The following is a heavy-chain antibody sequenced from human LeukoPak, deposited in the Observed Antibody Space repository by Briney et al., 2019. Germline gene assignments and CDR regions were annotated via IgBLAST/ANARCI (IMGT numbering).Heavy chain of an antibody. CDR1: GGSFSGYY. D-gene: IGHD4-17*01. Sequence: SETLSLTCAVYGGSFSGYYWSWIRQPPGKGLEWIGEINHSGSTNYNPSLKSRVTISVDTSKNQFSLKLSSVTAADTAVYYRARGRRLRNYYYYYMDVWGKGTTVTVSS. CDR2: INHSGST. J-gene: IGHJ6*03. V-gene: IGHV4-34*01. CDR3: ARGRRLRNYYYYYMDV.